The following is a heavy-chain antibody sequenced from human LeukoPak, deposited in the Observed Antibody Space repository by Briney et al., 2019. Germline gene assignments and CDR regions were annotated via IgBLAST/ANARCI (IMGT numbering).Heavy chain of an antibody. V-gene: IGHV7-4-1*02. J-gene: IGHJ6*02. CDR3: ARVGLERFLEWLPLYYYYGMDV. CDR2: INTNTGNP. CDR1: GYTFTSYA. Sequence: ASVKVSCKASGYTFTSYAMNWVRQAPGQGLEWMGRINTNTGNPTYAQGFTGRFVFSLDTSVSTAYLQISSLKAEDTAVYYCARVGLERFLEWLPLYYYYGMDVWGQGTTVTVSS. D-gene: IGHD3-3*01.